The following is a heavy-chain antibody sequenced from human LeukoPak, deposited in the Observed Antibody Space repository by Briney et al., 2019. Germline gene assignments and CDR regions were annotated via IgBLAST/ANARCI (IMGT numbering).Heavy chain of an antibody. V-gene: IGHV4-39*01. CDR3: ASRREV. J-gene: IGHJ4*02. D-gene: IGHD1-26*01. Sequence: SETLSLTCSVSGGSISSSSYYRGWIRQPPGKGLEWIGSIYYSGSTYYNPSLKSRVTISIDTSKNQFSLKLTSVTAADTAVYYCASRREVWGQGTLVTVSS. CDR1: GGSISSSSYY. CDR2: IYYSGST.